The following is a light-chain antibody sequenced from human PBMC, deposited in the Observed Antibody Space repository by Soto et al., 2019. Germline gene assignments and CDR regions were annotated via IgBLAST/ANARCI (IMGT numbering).Light chain of an antibody. J-gene: IGLJ2*01. CDR3: QSYDSSNHDVV. Sequence: NFMLTQPHSVSVSPGKTVTISCTRSSGSIASNYVQWYQQRPGSAPTTVIYEDNQRPSGVPDRFSGSIDSSSNSASLTISGLKTEDEADYYCQSYDSSNHDVVFGGGTKLTVL. V-gene: IGLV6-57*04. CDR2: EDN. CDR1: SGSIASNY.